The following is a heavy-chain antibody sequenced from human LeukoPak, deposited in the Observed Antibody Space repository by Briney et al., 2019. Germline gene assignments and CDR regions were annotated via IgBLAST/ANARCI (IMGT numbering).Heavy chain of an antibody. CDR3: ARDHGTVTIDAFDI. J-gene: IGHJ3*02. D-gene: IGHD4-17*01. CDR1: GFTVSSNY. Sequence: PGGSLRLSCAASGFTVSSNYMSWVRQAPGKGLEWVSVIYSGGSTYYADSVKGRFTISRDNSKNTLHLQMNSLRAEDTAVYYCARDHGTVTIDAFDIWGQGTMVTVSS. V-gene: IGHV3-66*01. CDR2: IYSGGST.